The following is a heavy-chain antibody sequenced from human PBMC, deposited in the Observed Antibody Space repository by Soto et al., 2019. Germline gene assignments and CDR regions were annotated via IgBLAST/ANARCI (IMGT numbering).Heavy chain of an antibody. J-gene: IGHJ4*02. V-gene: IGHV3-48*01. CDR2: ISSSSSTI. CDR1: GFTFSSYS. D-gene: IGHD3-22*01. CDR3: ARDYYKYYDSSGYYRSPAY. Sequence: GGSLRLSCAASGFTFSSYSMNWVRQAPGKGLEWVSYISSSSSTIYYAASAKGRFTISRDNSRNPLFLQMNSLRAEDTAVYYCARDYYKYYDSSGYYRSPAYWGQGTLVTVSS.